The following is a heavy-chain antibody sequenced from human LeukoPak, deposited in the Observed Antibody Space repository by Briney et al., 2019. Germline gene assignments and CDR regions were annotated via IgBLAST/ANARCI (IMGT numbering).Heavy chain of an antibody. V-gene: IGHV1-69*05. CDR2: IIPIFGTA. D-gene: IGHD5-24*01. CDR3: ARDGAAIMVDFDL. Sequence: SVKVSCKASGGTFSSYAISWVRQAPGQGLEWMGGIIPIFGTANYAQKFQGRVTITTDESTSTAYMELSSLRSEDTAVYYCARDGAAIMVDFDLWGQGTLVTVSS. CDR1: GGTFSSYA. J-gene: IGHJ4*02.